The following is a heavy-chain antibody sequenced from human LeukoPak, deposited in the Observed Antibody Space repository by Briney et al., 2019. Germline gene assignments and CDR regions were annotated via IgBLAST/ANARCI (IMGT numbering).Heavy chain of an antibody. J-gene: IGHJ4*02. CDR1: GFTVSSNY. Sequence: GGSLRLSCAASGFTVSSNYMSWVRQAPGKGLEWVANIKEDGSVKYYVESVKGRFTISRDNAKNSLYLQMNSLRAEDTAVYYCAASITMFDYWGQGTLATVSS. CDR2: IKEDGSVK. D-gene: IGHD3-10*01. CDR3: AASITMFDY. V-gene: IGHV3-7*02.